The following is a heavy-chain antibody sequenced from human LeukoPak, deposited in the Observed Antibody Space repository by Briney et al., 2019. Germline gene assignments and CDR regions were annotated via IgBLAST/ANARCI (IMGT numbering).Heavy chain of an antibody. CDR1: GGTFSSYA. CDR2: IIPILGIA. V-gene: IGHV1-69*04. CDR3: ARDHSSSPFDY. D-gene: IGHD6-6*01. Sequence: PVKVSCKASGGTFSSYAISWVRQAPGQGLEWMGRIIPILGIANYAQKFQGRATITADKSTSTAYMELSSLRSEDTAVYYCARDHSSSPFDYWGQGTLVTVSS. J-gene: IGHJ4*02.